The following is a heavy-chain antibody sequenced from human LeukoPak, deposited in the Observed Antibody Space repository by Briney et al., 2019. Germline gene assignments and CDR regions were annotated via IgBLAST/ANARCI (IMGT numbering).Heavy chain of an antibody. J-gene: IGHJ4*02. CDR3: ARGPLYYDFWSGYYRIDY. CDR1: GFTSSSYG. CDR2: IWYDGSNK. Sequence: GGSLRLSCAASGFTSSSYGMHWVRQAPGKGLEWVAVIWYDGSNKYYADSVKGRFTISRDNSKNTLYLQMNSLRAEDTAVYYCARGPLYYDFWSGYYRIDYWGQGTLVTVSS. V-gene: IGHV3-33*01. D-gene: IGHD3-3*01.